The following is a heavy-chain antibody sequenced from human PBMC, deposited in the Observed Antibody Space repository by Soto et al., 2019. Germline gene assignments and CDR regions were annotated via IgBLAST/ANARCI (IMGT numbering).Heavy chain of an antibody. V-gene: IGHV3-64*01. CDR3: ARGPVYYFDY. J-gene: IGHJ4*02. D-gene: IGHD1-20*01. Sequence: GGSLRLSCAASGFTFSSYAMHWVRQAPGKGLEYVSAISSNGGSTYYANSVKGRFTISRDNSKNTLYLQMGSLRAEDMAVYYCARGPVYYFDYWGQGTLVTVS. CDR1: GFTFSSYA. CDR2: ISSNGGST.